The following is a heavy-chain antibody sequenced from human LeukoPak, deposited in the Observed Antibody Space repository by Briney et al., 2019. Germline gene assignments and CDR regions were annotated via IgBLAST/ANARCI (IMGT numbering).Heavy chain of an antibody. J-gene: IGHJ4*02. CDR3: ARHRSPRGYCSSTSCPYYFDY. V-gene: IGHV4-34*01. D-gene: IGHD2-2*03. CDR2: INHSGST. CDR1: GGSFSGYY. Sequence: SETLSLTCAVYGGSFSGYYWSWLRQPPGKGLEWIGEINHSGSTNYNPSLKSRVTISVDTSKNQFSRKLSSVTAADTAVYYCARHRSPRGYCSSTSCPYYFDYWGQGTLVTVSS.